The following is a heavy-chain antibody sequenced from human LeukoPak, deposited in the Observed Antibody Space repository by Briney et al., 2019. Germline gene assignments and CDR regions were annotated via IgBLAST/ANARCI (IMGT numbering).Heavy chain of an antibody. Sequence: GGSLRLSCAASGFSFSSNYMSWVRQAPGKGLECVSVIYSDGSTYYADSVQGRFTISRDNFENTVYLQMNSLRDDDTAVYYCARRQPPSGCFDYWGQGTLVNVSS. CDR3: ARRQPPSGCFDY. V-gene: IGHV3-53*01. J-gene: IGHJ4*02. D-gene: IGHD3-10*01. CDR2: IYSDGST. CDR1: GFSFSSNY.